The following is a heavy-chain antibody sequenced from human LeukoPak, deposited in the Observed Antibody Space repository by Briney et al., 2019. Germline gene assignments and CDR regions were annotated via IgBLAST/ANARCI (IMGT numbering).Heavy chain of an antibody. CDR2: ISYDGSNK. V-gene: IGHV3-30-3*01. D-gene: IGHD3-22*01. J-gene: IGHJ4*02. Sequence: GSLLLSCAASGFTFSSYAMHWVRQAPGKGLEWVAVISYDGSNKYYADSVKGRFTIPRDNSKNTLYLQMNSLRAEDTAVYYCARDALNYDSSGYYDYWGQGTLVTVSS. CDR3: ARDALNYDSSGYYDY. CDR1: GFTFSSYA.